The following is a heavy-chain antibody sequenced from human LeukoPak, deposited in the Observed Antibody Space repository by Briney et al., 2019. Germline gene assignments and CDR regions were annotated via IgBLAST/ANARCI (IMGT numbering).Heavy chain of an antibody. Sequence: QPGWSLRLSCAVSEFTVSSNYMNWVRQAPGKGLEWVSVIYSGGSTYYADSVKGRFTIPRDNSKNTLYLQMNSLRAEDTAVYYCAGGARRQQPFDYWGQGTLVTVSS. CDR1: EFTVSSNY. CDR2: IYSGGST. V-gene: IGHV3-66*01. D-gene: IGHD6-13*01. CDR3: AGGARRQQPFDY. J-gene: IGHJ4*02.